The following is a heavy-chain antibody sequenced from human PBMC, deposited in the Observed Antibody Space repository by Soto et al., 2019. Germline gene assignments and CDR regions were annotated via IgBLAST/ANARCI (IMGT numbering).Heavy chain of an antibody. CDR1: GWSFSGYY. CDR2: INHGGST. Sequence: QVQLQQWGAGLLKPSETLSLTCAVYGWSFSGYYWSWIRQPPGKGLEWIGEINHGGSTNYNPSLKSRVNRSVDTSKNQFSLKLSSVTAADTAVYYCARVYCSSTSCQSDDAFDTWGQGTMVTVSS. CDR3: ARVYCSSTSCQSDDAFDT. V-gene: IGHV4-34*01. J-gene: IGHJ3*02. D-gene: IGHD2-2*01.